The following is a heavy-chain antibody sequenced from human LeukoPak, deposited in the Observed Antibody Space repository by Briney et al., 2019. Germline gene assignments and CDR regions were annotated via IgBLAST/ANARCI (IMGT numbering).Heavy chain of an antibody. V-gene: IGHV3-23*01. CDR2: ISGSGGGT. CDR3: AKTPYSSSWNYLDY. Sequence: GGSLRLPCAASGFTFSSYAMSWVRQAPGKGLEWVSAISGSGGGTYYADSVKGRFTISRDNSKNTLYLQMNSLRADDTAVYYCAKTPYSSSWNYLDYWGQGTLVTVSS. D-gene: IGHD6-13*01. CDR1: GFTFSSYA. J-gene: IGHJ4*02.